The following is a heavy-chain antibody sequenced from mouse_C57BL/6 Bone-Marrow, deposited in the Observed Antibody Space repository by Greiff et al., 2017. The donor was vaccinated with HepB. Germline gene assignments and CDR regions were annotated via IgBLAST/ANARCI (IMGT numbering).Heavy chain of an antibody. V-gene: IGHV5-12*01. CDR1: GFTFSDYY. Sequence: DVMLVESGGGLVQPGGSLKLSCAASGFTFSDYYMYWVRQTPEKRLEWVAYISNGGGSTYYPDTVKGRFTISRDNAKNTLYLQMSRLKSEDTAMYYCAREGIYSNYVGYYAMDYWGQGTSVTVSS. J-gene: IGHJ4*01. CDR3: AREGIYSNYVGYYAMDY. CDR2: ISNGGGST. D-gene: IGHD2-5*01.